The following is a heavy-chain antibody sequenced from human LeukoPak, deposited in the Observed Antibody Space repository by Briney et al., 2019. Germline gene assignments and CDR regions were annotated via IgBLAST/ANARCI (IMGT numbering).Heavy chain of an antibody. CDR1: GDSVSSNSAI. J-gene: IGHJ6*02. V-gene: IGHV6-1*01. CDR2: AYYRSKWYI. CDR3: ARGAFGGIRDGMDV. Sequence: SQTLSLTCAISGDSVSSNSAIWNWIRQSPPRGLEWLGRAYYRSKWYIEYAASVQSRITINPDTSKNQFSLQLNSVTPEDTAVYYCARGAFGGIRDGMDVWGQGTTVTVSS. D-gene: IGHD3-16*01.